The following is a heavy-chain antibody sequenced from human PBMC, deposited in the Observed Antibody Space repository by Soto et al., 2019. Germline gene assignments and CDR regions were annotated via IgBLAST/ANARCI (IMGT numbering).Heavy chain of an antibody. J-gene: IGHJ4*02. D-gene: IGHD3-22*01. V-gene: IGHV4-59*08. Sequence: SATLSLTCTVSGGSISSYYWSWIRQPPGKGLEWIGYIYYTGTTKYNPSLKSRVTISVDSSKNQFSLKLDSVTAADTAVYYCARLGGYYQAFDSWGQGTLVTVSS. CDR2: IYYTGTT. CDR1: GGSISSYY. CDR3: ARLGGYYQAFDS.